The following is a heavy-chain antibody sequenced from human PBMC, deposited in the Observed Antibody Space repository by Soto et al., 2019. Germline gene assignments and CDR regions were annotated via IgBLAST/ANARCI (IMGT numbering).Heavy chain of an antibody. V-gene: IGHV3-23*01. CDR2: ISDSGIRT. CDR1: GFSISDYA. Sequence: PVGSLRLSCSASGFSISDYAMSWVRQAPGKGLEWVSSISDSGIRTFYRDSVKGRLAISRDTSKNTVYLQMNNLRVGDTALYYCAKGGIRKDDYWGPGTMVTVSS. J-gene: IGHJ4*02. D-gene: IGHD6-25*01. CDR3: AKGGIRKDDY.